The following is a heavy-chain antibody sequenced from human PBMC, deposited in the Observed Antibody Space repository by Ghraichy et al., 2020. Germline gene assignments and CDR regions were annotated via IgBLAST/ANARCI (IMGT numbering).Heavy chain of an antibody. D-gene: IGHD5-18*01. J-gene: IGHJ4*02. CDR2: IYHSGST. CDR3: ARGSDTAMED. V-gene: IGHV4-38-2*01. Sequence: SETLSLTCAVSGYSISSGYYWGWIRQPPGKGLEWIGSIYHSGSTYYNPSLKSRVTISVDTSKNQFSLKLSSVTAADTAVYYCARGSDTAMEDWGQGTLVTVSS. CDR1: GYSISSGYY.